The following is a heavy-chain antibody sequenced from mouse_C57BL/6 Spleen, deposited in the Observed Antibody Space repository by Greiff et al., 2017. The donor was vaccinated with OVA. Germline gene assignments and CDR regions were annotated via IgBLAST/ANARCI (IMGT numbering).Heavy chain of an antibody. CDR1: GFTFSSYG. D-gene: IGHD1-3*01. CDR2: ISSGGSYT. Sequence: EVMLVESGGDLVKPGGSLKLSCAASGFTFSSYGMSWVRQTPDKRLEWVATISSGGSYTYYPDSVKGRFTISRDNAKNNMYLQRRSMKAEETAMYYCARGGNCKDAMDYWGQGTSVTVSS. CDR3: ARGGNCKDAMDY. V-gene: IGHV5-6*02. J-gene: IGHJ4*01.